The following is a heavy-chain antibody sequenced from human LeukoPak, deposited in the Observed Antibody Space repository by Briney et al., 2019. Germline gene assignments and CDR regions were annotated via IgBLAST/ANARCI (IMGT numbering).Heavy chain of an antibody. D-gene: IGHD5-24*01. V-gene: IGHV3-23*01. CDR1: GFSFTTHA. Sequence: PGGSLRLSCVASGFSFTTHAMGWVRQAPGKGLEWVSHISGSGGSTKYSGSVKGRFTISRDNSRNTVYLQMSSLRSDDTAIYYCAKTLDGFWPQFDFWGQGTLLTVSS. CDR3: AKTLDGFWPQFDF. CDR2: ISGSGGST. J-gene: IGHJ4*02.